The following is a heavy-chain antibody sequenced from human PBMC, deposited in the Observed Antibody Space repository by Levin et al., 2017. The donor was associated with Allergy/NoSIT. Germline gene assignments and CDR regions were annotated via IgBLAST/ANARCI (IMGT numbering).Heavy chain of an antibody. CDR2: ISYDGSNK. J-gene: IGHJ4*02. Sequence: HPGGSLRLSCAASGFTFSSYGMHWVRQAPGKGLEWVAVISYDGSNKYYADSVKGRFTISRDNSKNTLYLQMNSLRAEDTAVYYCAKDDRAYCSGGSCYAPVDYWGQGTLVTVSS. CDR3: AKDDRAYCSGGSCYAPVDY. D-gene: IGHD2-15*01. V-gene: IGHV3-30*18. CDR1: GFTFSSYG.